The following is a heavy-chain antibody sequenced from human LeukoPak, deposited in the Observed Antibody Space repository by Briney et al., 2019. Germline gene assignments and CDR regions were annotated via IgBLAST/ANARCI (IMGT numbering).Heavy chain of an antibody. CDR2: INPNSGGT. CDR1: GYTFTGYY. CDR3: ASHISSSGYIDY. V-gene: IGHV1-2*06. Sequence: ASVKVSCKASGYTFTGYYMHWVRQAPGQGLEWVGRINPNSGGTNYAQKFQGRVTMTRDTSISTAYMELSRLRSDDTAVYYCASHISSSGYIDYWGQGTLVTVSS. J-gene: IGHJ4*02. D-gene: IGHD3-22*01.